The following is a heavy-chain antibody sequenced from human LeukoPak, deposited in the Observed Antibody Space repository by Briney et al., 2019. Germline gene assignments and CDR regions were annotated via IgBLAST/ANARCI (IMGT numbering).Heavy chain of an antibody. CDR3: AKDWDTAMVTAYFDY. Sequence: PGGSLRLSWAASGFTFSSYAMSWVRQAPGKGLEWVSAISGSGGSTYYADSVKGRFTISRDNSKNTLYLQMNSLRAEDTAVYYCAKDWDTAMVTAYFDYWGQGTLVTVSS. V-gene: IGHV3-23*01. CDR2: ISGSGGST. D-gene: IGHD5-18*01. CDR1: GFTFSSYA. J-gene: IGHJ4*02.